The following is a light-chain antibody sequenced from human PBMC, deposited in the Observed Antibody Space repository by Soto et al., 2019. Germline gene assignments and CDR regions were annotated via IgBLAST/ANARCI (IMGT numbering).Light chain of an antibody. J-gene: IGKJ1*01. CDR1: QTISSW. CDR3: QHYNSYSEA. V-gene: IGKV1-5*03. Sequence: DIQLTQSPSTLSGSGSDCDTLXGRASQTISSWLAWYQQKPGKAPKLLIYKASTLKSGVPSRFSGSGSGTEFTLTISSLQPDDFATYYCQHYNSYSEAFGQGTKVDIK. CDR2: KAS.